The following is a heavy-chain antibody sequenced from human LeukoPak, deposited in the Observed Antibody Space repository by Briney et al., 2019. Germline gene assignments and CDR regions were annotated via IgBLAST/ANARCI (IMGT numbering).Heavy chain of an antibody. Sequence: GGSLRLSCAASGFTFSDYAMTWVRQAPGKGLQWVSLISDSGGSTYYADSVKGRFTVSRDDSKATLYLQMNGLRADDTAVYFCAKRGSSWSYFDYWGQGTLVTVSS. CDR1: GFTFSDYA. J-gene: IGHJ4*02. CDR3: AKRGSSWSYFDY. V-gene: IGHV3-23*01. D-gene: IGHD6-13*01. CDR2: ISDSGGST.